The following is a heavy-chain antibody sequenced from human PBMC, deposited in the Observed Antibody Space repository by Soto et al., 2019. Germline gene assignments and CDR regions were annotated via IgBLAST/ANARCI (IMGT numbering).Heavy chain of an antibody. CDR2: INAGNGNT. J-gene: IGHJ6*02. Sequence: QVQLVQSGAEVKKPGASVKVSCKASGYTFTSYAMHWVRQAPGQRLEWMGWINAGNGNTKYSQKFQGRVTITRDTSASTDYMELSSLRSEDTAVYYCAREGAYCSSTSCYGRGYFDWLNRYYYYGMDVWGQGTTVTVSS. V-gene: IGHV1-3*01. CDR1: GYTFTSYA. CDR3: AREGAYCSSTSCYGRGYFDWLNRYYYYGMDV. D-gene: IGHD2-2*01.